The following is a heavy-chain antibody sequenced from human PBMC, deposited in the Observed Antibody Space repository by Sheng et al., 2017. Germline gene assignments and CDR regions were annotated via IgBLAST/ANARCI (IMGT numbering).Heavy chain of an antibody. V-gene: IGHV4-39*07. CDR1: GGSISSSSYY. Sequence: QLQLQESGPGLVKPSETLSLTCTVSGGSISSSSYYWGWIRQPPGKGLEWIGSIYYSGSTYYNPSLKSRVTISVDTSKNQFSLKLSSVTAADTAVYYCARDTNRDYDICGYFDYWGQGTLVTVSS. J-gene: IGHJ4*02. D-gene: IGHD3-22*01. CDR2: IYYSGST. CDR3: ARDTNRDYDICGYFDY.